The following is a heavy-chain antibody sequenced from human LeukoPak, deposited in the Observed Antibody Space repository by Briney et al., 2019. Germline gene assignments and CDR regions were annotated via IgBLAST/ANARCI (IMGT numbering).Heavy chain of an antibody. D-gene: IGHD6-19*01. V-gene: IGHV5-51*01. CDR1: GYSFTNYW. J-gene: IGHJ4*02. Sequence: GESLKISCKGSGYSFTNYWIGWVRQMPGKGLEWMGIIYPGDSESRCSPSFQGQVTISADKSISTAYLQWSSLKASDTAVYYCARRYGSGSHFDYWGQGTLVTVSS. CDR3: ARRYGSGSHFDY. CDR2: IYPGDSES.